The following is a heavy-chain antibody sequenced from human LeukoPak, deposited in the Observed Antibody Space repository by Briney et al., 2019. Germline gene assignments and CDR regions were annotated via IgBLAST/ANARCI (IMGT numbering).Heavy chain of an antibody. J-gene: IGHJ3*02. Sequence: SETLSLTCAVSGGSISSSNWWSWVRQPPGKGLEWIGEIYHSGSTNYNPSLKSRVTISVDKSKNQFSLKLSSVTAADTAVYYCARGNSVDTAMVGAFDIWGQGTMVTVSS. CDR1: GGSISSSNW. D-gene: IGHD5-18*01. V-gene: IGHV4-4*02. CDR2: IYHSGST. CDR3: ARGNSVDTAMVGAFDI.